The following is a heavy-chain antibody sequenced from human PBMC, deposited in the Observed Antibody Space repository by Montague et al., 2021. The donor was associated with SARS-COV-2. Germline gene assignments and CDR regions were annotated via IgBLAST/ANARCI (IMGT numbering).Heavy chain of an antibody. CDR1: GYSISTGYY. J-gene: IGHJ6*02. CDR2: FHYSGRS. CDR3: VREKLIRRLRHGMDV. D-gene: IGHD3-10*01. V-gene: IGHV4-38-2*02. Sequence: SETLSLTCTVSGYSISTGYYWGWIRQPPGKGLEWIANFHYSGRSDHNPSLESRVTISVDMSQSQVSLKLTAVTAADTAVYYCVREKLIRRLRHGMDVWGQGTTVIVSS.